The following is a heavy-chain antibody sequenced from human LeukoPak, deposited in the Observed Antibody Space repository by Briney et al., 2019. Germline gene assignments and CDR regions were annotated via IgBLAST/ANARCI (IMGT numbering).Heavy chain of an antibody. J-gene: IGHJ4*02. Sequence: ASVKVSCKASGYTFTGYYMHWVRQAPGQGLEWMGRINPNSGGTNYAQKFQGRVTMTRDTSISTAYMELSRLRSDDTAVYYCARGYSSGWYGYYFDYWGQGTLVTVSS. CDR1: GYTFTGYY. V-gene: IGHV1-2*06. D-gene: IGHD6-19*01. CDR3: ARGYSSGWYGYYFDY. CDR2: INPNSGGT.